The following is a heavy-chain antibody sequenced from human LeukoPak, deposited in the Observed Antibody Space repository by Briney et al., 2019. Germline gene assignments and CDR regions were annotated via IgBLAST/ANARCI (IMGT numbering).Heavy chain of an antibody. CDR2: ISSSSDYI. Sequence: GGSLRLSXAASGFTFSSYTMNWVRQAPGKGLEWVSSISSSSDYINYADSVKGRFTISRDNAKNSLYLQMNSLRAEDTAVYYCARSLSGWYHDYWGQGTLVTVSS. J-gene: IGHJ4*02. V-gene: IGHV3-21*01. D-gene: IGHD6-19*01. CDR3: ARSLSGWYHDY. CDR1: GFTFSSYT.